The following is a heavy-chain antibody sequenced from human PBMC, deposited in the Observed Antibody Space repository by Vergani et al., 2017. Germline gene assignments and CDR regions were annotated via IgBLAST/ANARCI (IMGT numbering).Heavy chain of an antibody. Sequence: VQLVESGGGLVKPGGSLRLSCAASGFTFSDFSMSWVRQAPGKGLEWVAFIGSSGPYINYADSVKGRFIISRDNAKNSLYLQMNSLRAEDTAVYYCARAGCSNSTCHDPIEFFQHWGQGTLVTVSS. J-gene: IGHJ1*01. CDR2: IGSSGPYI. D-gene: IGHD2-2*01. V-gene: IGHV3-21*04. CDR1: GFTFSDFS. CDR3: ARAGCSNSTCHDPIEFFQH.